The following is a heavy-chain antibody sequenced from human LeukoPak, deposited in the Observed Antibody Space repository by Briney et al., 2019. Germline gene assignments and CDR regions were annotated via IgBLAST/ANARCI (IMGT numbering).Heavy chain of an antibody. CDR1: GGSISSGDYY. V-gene: IGHV4-30-4*01. Sequence: SQTLSLTCTVSGGSISSGDYYWSWIRQPPGKGLEWIAYISDIGSINYNPSLKSRVTISLDTSKNQLSLKLSSVTAADTAVYYCAGHHPRNTVDFWGQGTLVTVSS. D-gene: IGHD2/OR15-2a*01. J-gene: IGHJ4*02. CDR2: ISDIGSI. CDR3: AGHHPRNTVDF.